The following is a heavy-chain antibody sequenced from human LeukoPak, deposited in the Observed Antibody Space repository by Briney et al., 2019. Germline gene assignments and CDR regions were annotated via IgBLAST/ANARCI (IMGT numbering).Heavy chain of an antibody. CDR1: GYSIRSGYY. CDR3: ARDRGGTGDFDY. J-gene: IGHJ4*02. CDR2: IYHSGST. D-gene: IGHD7-27*01. Sequence: PSETLSLTCAVSGYSIRSGYYWGWIRQPPGKGLEWIGSIYHSGSTYYNPSLKSRVTISVDTSKNQFSLKLSSVTAADTAVYYCARDRGGTGDFDYWGQGTLVTVSS. V-gene: IGHV4-38-2*02.